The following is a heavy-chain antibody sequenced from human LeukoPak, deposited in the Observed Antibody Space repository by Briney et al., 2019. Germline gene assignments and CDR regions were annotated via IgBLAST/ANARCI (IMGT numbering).Heavy chain of an antibody. Sequence: SETLSLTCTVSGGSISSGGYYWSWIRQYPGKGLERIGYIYYSGSTYYNPSLKSRLTISIDTSKNQFSLKLTSVTAADTAVYYCAAERDCTGGSCYVDYWGQGTLVTVSS. CDR1: GGSISSGGYY. V-gene: IGHV4-31*03. CDR3: AAERDCTGGSCYVDY. J-gene: IGHJ4*02. D-gene: IGHD2-15*01. CDR2: IYYSGST.